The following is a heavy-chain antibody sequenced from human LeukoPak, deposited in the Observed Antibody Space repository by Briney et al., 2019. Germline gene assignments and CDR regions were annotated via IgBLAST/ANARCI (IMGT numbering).Heavy chain of an antibody. J-gene: IGHJ3*02. D-gene: IGHD2-2*01. Sequence: ASVKVSCKASGYTFTGYYMHWVRQAPGQGLERMGWINPNSAGTNYAQKFQGRVTMTRDTSISTAYMELSSLRSEDTAVYYCARPAARNYDASDIWGQGTMVTVSS. CDR1: GYTFTGYY. V-gene: IGHV1-2*02. CDR3: ARPAARNYDASDI. CDR2: INPNSAGT.